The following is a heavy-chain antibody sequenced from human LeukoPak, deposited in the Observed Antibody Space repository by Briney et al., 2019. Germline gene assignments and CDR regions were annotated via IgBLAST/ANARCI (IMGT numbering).Heavy chain of an antibody. Sequence: SETLSLTCTVSGGSISSSSYYWGWIRQPPGKGLEWIGSIYYSGSTYYNPSLKSRVTMSVDTSKNQFSLKLSSVTAADTAVYYCARGRQQGGDFDYWGQGTLVTVSS. CDR2: IYYSGST. V-gene: IGHV4-39*07. D-gene: IGHD6-13*01. J-gene: IGHJ4*02. CDR3: ARGRQQGGDFDY. CDR1: GGSISSSSYY.